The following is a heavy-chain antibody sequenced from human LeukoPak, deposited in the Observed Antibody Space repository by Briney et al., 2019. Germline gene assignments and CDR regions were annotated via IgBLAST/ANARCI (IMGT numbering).Heavy chain of an antibody. Sequence: GGPLRLSCAASGFTFSSYVMHWVRQAPGKGLEYVSGISSNGDSTHYVSSVKDRFTISRDNSKNTLYLQMGSLRAEDMAVYFCARSPTSWYFDYWGQGTLVTVSS. CDR3: ARSPTSWYFDY. J-gene: IGHJ4*02. CDR1: GFTFSSYV. D-gene: IGHD2-2*01. V-gene: IGHV3-64*01. CDR2: ISSNGDST.